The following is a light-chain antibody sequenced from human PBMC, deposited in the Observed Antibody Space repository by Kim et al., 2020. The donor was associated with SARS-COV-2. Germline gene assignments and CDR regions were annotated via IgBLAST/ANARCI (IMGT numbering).Light chain of an antibody. CDR1: YNY. Sequence: YNYVSWYQQYPGKAPKLIIYDVNKRPSGVSNRFSGSKSGNTASLTISGLQAEDETDYYCCSYTSSNDWVFGGGTKLTVL. V-gene: IGLV2-14*04. CDR3: CSYTSSNDWV. J-gene: IGLJ3*02. CDR2: DVN.